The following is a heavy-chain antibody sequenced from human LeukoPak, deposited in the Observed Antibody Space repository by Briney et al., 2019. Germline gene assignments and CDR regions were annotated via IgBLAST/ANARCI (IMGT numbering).Heavy chain of an antibody. J-gene: IGHJ5*02. CDR2: MKQDGSEK. CDR1: GFTFSSYG. D-gene: IGHD3-10*01. Sequence: GGSLRLSCAASGFTFSSYGMHWVRQAPGKGLEWVANMKQDGSEKYYVDSVKGRFTISRDNAKNSLYLQMNSLRAEDTAVYYCARCMVRGVHNWFDPWGQGTLVTVSS. V-gene: IGHV3-7*01. CDR3: ARCMVRGVHNWFDP.